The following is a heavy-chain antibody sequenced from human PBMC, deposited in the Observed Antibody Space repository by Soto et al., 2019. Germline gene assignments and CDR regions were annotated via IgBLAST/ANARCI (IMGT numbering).Heavy chain of an antibody. CDR1: GFRFSDFF. Sequence: GGSLRLSCDASGFRFSDFFMDWVRQTPGKGLEWVGRSRNEANSYTTDYAASVKGRFTISRHDSQNSLILQMNSLKIEDTAIYYCALNYYGLDVLGHGTTVTV. CDR2: SRNEANSYTT. J-gene: IGHJ6*02. CDR3: ALNYYGLDV. V-gene: IGHV3-72*01.